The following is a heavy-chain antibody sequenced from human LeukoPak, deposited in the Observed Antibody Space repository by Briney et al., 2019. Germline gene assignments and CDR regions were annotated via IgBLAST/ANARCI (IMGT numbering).Heavy chain of an antibody. V-gene: IGHV1-69-2*01. CDR2: VDPEDGET. CDR1: GYTFTDYY. J-gene: IGHJ4*02. CDR3: ATGYSYGDLNY. Sequence: ASVKVSCKVSGYTFTDYYMHWVQQAPGKGLKWMGLVDPEDGETIYAEKFQGRVTITADTSTDTAYRELSSLRSEDTAVYYCATGYSYGDLNYWGQGTLVTVSS. D-gene: IGHD4-17*01.